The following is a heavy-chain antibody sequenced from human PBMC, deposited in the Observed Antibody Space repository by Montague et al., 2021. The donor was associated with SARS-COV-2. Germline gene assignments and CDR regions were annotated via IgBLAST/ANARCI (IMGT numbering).Heavy chain of an antibody. CDR3: ARGSVGGYYFDY. CDR2: IWYDGSNE. D-gene: IGHD1-26*01. CDR1: GFLFSSSG. J-gene: IGHJ4*02. Sequence: SLRLSCAASGFLFSSSGMHWVRQAPGKGLEWVAHIWYDGSNENYVDSVKGRFTISRDNFKNTLYLQMNSPRAEDTAIYYCARGSVGGYYFDYWGQGTLVTVSS. V-gene: IGHV3-33*01.